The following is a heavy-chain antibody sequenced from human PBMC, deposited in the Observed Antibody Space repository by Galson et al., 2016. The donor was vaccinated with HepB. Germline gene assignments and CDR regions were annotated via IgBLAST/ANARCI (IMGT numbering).Heavy chain of an antibody. CDR1: GGSIDNVY. CDR2: IYSTGST. D-gene: IGHD1-1*01. V-gene: IGHV4-59*01. CDR3: ARGRRRLDY. Sequence: SETLSLTCNVSGGSIDNVYWSWLRQPPGKALESIGYIYSTGSTTYNPSLKSRVTISVDTSKNQFSLELTSLTAAGTAVYYCARGRRRLDYWGQGTLVTVSS. J-gene: IGHJ4*02.